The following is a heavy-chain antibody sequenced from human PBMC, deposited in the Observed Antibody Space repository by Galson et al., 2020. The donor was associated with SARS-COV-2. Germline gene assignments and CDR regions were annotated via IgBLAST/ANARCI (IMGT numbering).Heavy chain of an antibody. V-gene: IGHV6-1*01. J-gene: IGHJ4*02. CDR3: ARGDGAVAGKYYFDY. Sequence: SQTLSLTCAISGDSVSSNSAAWNWLRQSPSRGLEWLGRTYYRSKWFNHYAISVKGRITINPDTSKNQFSLHLNSVTPEDTAVYYCARGDGAVAGKYYFDYWGQGTLVTVSS. CDR2: TYYRSKWFN. D-gene: IGHD6-19*01. CDR1: GDSVSSNSAA.